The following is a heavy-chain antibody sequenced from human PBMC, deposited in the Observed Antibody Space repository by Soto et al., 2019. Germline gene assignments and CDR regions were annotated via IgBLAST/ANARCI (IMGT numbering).Heavy chain of an antibody. Sequence: EVQLLESGGGLVQPGGSVRLSCAASGFLFSSYAMSWVRQAPGKGLQWVSAISGTGSNTYYADSVRGRFTISRDNPKKTVYLQMNSLRAEDTALYYCAKDSVSVPGTPFDAWGQGIRVTVSS. V-gene: IGHV3-23*01. CDR2: ISGTGSNT. CDR3: AKDSVSVPGTPFDA. J-gene: IGHJ4*02. D-gene: IGHD6-19*01. CDR1: GFLFSSYA.